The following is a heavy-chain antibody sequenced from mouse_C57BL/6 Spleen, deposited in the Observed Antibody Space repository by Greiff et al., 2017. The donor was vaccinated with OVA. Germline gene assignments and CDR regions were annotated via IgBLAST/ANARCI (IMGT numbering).Heavy chain of an antibody. CDR2: IDPSDSET. J-gene: IGHJ4*01. V-gene: IGHV1-52*01. D-gene: IGHD2-1*01. Sequence: QVQLQQPGAELVRPGSSVKLSCKASGYTFTSYWMHWVKQRPIQGLEWIGNIDPSDSETHYNQKFKDKATLTVDKSSSTAYMQLSSLTSEDSAVYYCARAYGKYYAMDDWGQGTSVTVSS. CDR1: GYTFTSYW. CDR3: ARAYGKYYAMDD.